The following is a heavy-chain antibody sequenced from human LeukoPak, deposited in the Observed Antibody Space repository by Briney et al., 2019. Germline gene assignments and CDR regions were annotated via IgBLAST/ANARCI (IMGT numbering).Heavy chain of an antibody. CDR3: ARSEGELLNY. J-gene: IGHJ4*02. CDR2: IYYSGST. CDR1: GGSISSSSYX. D-gene: IGHD1-26*01. V-gene: IGHV4-39*01. Sequence: SETLSLTCTVSGGSISSSSYXXGWIRQPXXXXLEWIXXIYYSGSTYXXXXLKSRVTISVDTSKNQFSLKLSSVTAADTAVYYCARSEGELLNYWGQGTLVTVSS.